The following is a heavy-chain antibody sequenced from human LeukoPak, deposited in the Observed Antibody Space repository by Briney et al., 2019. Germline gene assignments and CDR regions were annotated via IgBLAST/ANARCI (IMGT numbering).Heavy chain of an antibody. D-gene: IGHD2-8*01. Sequence: SETLSLTCTVSGGSISSGGYYWSWIRQHPGKGRECIEYIYNRENTYYNPPLKSRVTISVNTSNNQVSLKLSAVTAADTAVYYFARGVLMVYVDYWGQGTLVTVSS. CDR2: IYNRENT. V-gene: IGHV4-31*03. CDR1: GGSISSGGYY. CDR3: ARGVLMVYVDY. J-gene: IGHJ4*02.